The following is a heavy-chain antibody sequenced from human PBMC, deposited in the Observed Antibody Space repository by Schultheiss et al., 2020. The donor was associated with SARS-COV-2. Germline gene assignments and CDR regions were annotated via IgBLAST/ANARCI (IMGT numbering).Heavy chain of an antibody. Sequence: SQTLSLTCTVSGGSISSYYWGWIRQPPGKGLEWIGSIYYSGSTYYNPSLKSRVTISVDTSKNQFSLKLSSVTAADTAVYYCARAVYYDYVWGSYRHYYFDYWGQGTLVTVSS. CDR3: ARAVYYDYVWGSYRHYYFDY. D-gene: IGHD3-16*02. CDR2: IYYSGST. J-gene: IGHJ4*02. V-gene: IGHV4-39*01. CDR1: GGSISSYY.